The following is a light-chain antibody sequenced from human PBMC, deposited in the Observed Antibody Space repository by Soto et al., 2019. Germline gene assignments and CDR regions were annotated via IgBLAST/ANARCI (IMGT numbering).Light chain of an antibody. J-gene: IGLJ3*02. V-gene: IGLV2-18*02. CDR2: EVT. Sequence: QSVLTPPPSVSGSPGQSATISCIGTSSDICSYDRLSWYQQSPGTAHKLIIYEVTNRPSGVAGRFSGSKSGNTASLTISGLQAEDEAYYYCTSYTTRTALVFGGGTKVTVL. CDR1: SSDICSYDR. CDR3: TSYTTRTALV.